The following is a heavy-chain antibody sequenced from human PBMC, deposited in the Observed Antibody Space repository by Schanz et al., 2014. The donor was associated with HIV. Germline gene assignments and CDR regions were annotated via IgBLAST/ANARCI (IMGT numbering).Heavy chain of an antibody. D-gene: IGHD3-22*01. J-gene: IGHJ4*02. CDR1: GFSFSNYG. CDR2: LSYDGINK. V-gene: IGHV3-30*18. Sequence: QVQLVESGGGVVQPGRSLRVSCAASGFSFSNYGMHWVRQAPGKGLEWVAVLSYDGINKYFADSVKGRFTISRDNSKNTLYLQMTTLRIDDTAVYYCAKPEYDSRGNSQSHFDYWGQGTLVTVSS. CDR3: AKPEYDSRGNSQSHFDY.